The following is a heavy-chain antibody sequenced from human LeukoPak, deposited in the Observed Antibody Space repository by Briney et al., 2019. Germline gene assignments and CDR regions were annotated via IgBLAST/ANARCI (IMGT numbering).Heavy chain of an antibody. CDR2: FDPEDGET. J-gene: IGHJ4*02. CDR3: AITPGTGSGWYPRPYYFDY. CDR1: GYTLTELS. D-gene: IGHD6-19*01. Sequence: ASVKVSCKVSGYTLTELSMHWVRQAPGKGLEWMGGFDPEDGETIYAQKFQGRVTMTEDTSTDTAYMELSSLRSDDTAVYYCAITPGTGSGWYPRPYYFDYWGQGTLVTVSS. V-gene: IGHV1-24*01.